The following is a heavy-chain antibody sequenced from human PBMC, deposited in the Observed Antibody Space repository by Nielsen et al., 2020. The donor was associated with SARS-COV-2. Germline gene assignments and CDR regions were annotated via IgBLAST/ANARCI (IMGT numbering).Heavy chain of an antibody. Sequence: GGSLRLSCAASGLTFSNYDIHWVRQVTGKGLEWVSGIGIVGDTYYPDSLEGRFTISRENVRNSLYLQLNSLRVGDTAVYYCARAIRGGGSGSNWYFDFWGRGTLVTVSS. D-gene: IGHD3-10*01. J-gene: IGHJ2*01. CDR1: GLTFSNYD. CDR3: ARAIRGGGSGSNWYFDF. V-gene: IGHV3-13*01. CDR2: IGIVGDT.